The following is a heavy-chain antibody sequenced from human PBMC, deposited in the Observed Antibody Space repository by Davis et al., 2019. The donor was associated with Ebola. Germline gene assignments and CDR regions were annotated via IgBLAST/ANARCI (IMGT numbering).Heavy chain of an antibody. CDR1: RGSISSSNW. V-gene: IGHV4-4*02. Sequence: SATLSLTCAVSRGSISSSNWWSWVRQPPGKGLEWIGEIYHSGSTNYTPSLKSRVTISVDKSKNQFSLKLSSVTAADTAVYYCARESFTAVGLVWGQGTLVTVSS. D-gene: IGHD2-2*03. J-gene: IGHJ4*02. CDR3: ARESFTAVGLV. CDR2: IYHSGST.